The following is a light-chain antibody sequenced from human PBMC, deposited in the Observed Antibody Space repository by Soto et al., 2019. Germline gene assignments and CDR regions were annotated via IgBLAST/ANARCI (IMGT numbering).Light chain of an antibody. J-gene: IGKJ1*01. Sequence: PGERATLSFRASQSVSSSYLAWYQQKPGQAPRLLIYGASSRATGIPDRFSGSGSGTDFTLTISRLEPEDFAVYYCQQYGSSPATFGQGTKVDIK. CDR2: GAS. CDR1: QSVSSSY. V-gene: IGKV3-20*01. CDR3: QQYGSSPAT.